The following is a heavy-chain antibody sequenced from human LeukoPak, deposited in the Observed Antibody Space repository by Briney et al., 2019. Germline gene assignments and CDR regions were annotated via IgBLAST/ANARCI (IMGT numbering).Heavy chain of an antibody. CDR1: GFTFSGYI. J-gene: IGHJ4*02. D-gene: IGHD2-2*02. V-gene: IGHV3-21*01. Sequence: KPGGSLRLSCAASGFTFSGYIMNWVRQAPGKGLEWVSSTSSGGSYIYYADSVKGRFTISRDNAKNSLFLQMNSLRAEDTAVYYCARDPGTRSIPHHFDYWGQGTLVTVSS. CDR2: TSSGGSYI. CDR3: ARDPGTRSIPHHFDY.